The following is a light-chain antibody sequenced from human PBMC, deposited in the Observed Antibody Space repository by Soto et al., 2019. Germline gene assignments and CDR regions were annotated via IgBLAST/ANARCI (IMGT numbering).Light chain of an antibody. J-gene: IGKJ1*01. CDR2: DAS. V-gene: IGKV1-5*01. Sequence: DIQMTQSPSTLSASVGDRVTITFRASQRISSWLAWYQQKAGKAPKLLIYDASSLKSGVPSRFSGSGSGTEFTLTISSLQPDDFATYYCQQYDSYSVWTFGQGTKVDIK. CDR1: QRISSW. CDR3: QQYDSYSVWT.